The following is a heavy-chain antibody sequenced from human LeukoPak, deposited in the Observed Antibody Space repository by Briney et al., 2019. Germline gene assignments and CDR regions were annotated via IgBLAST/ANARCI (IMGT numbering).Heavy chain of an antibody. Sequence: GASVKVSCKASGYTFTSYYMHWVRQAPGQGLEWMGLINPSGGSTSYAQKFQGRVTMTRDTSTSTVYMELSSLRSEDTAVYYCARAGMAITTPFDCLGQGTLVTVSS. V-gene: IGHV1-46*01. J-gene: IGHJ4*02. CDR3: ARAGMAITTPFDC. CDR2: INPSGGST. D-gene: IGHD5-24*01. CDR1: GYTFTSYY.